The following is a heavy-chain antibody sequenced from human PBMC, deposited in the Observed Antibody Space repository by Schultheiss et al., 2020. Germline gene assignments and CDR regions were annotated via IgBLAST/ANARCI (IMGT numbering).Heavy chain of an antibody. CDR1: GSTFTGYY. CDR3: ARLPYEQWLVPQEDSYYYYYMDV. J-gene: IGHJ6*03. Sequence: ASVKVSCKASGSTFTGYYMHWVRQAPGQGLEWMGMINPNSGVTNYAQKFQGRVTMTRDTSISTAYMELSRLRSDDTAVYYCARLPYEQWLVPQEDSYYYYYMDVWGKGTTVTFSS. V-gene: IGHV1-2*02. D-gene: IGHD6-19*01. CDR2: INPNSGVT.